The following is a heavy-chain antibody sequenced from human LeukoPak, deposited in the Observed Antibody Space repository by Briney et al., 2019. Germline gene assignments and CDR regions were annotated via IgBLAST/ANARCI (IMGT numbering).Heavy chain of an antibody. J-gene: IGHJ1*01. D-gene: IGHD6-13*01. CDR3: ARDSPNIAAAGRKYFQH. Sequence: SETLSLTCTVSGGSISSSSYYWGWIRQPPGKGLEWIGSIYYSGSTYYNPSLKSRVTISVDTSKNQFSLKLSSVTAADTAVYYCARDSPNIAAAGRKYFQHWGQGTLVTVSS. CDR2: IYYSGST. CDR1: GGSISSSSYY. V-gene: IGHV4-39*07.